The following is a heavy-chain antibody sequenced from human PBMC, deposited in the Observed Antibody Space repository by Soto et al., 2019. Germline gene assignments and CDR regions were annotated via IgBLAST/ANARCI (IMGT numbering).Heavy chain of an antibody. CDR2: INSDGSST. CDR3: AKIALVGSFGFELARDY. Sequence: GGSLRLSCAASGFTFSNNWMHWVRQAPGKGPVWVSRINSDGSSTYYADSVKGRFTISRDNSKNTLYLLMNRLRTEDIGIYYCAKIALVGSFGFELARDYWGQGILVTVSS. J-gene: IGHJ4*02. V-gene: IGHV3-74*01. CDR1: GFTFSNNW. D-gene: IGHD2-8*02.